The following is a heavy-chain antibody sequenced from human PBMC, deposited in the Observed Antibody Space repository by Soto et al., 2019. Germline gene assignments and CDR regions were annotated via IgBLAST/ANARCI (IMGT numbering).Heavy chain of an antibody. CDR3: ARDLSGTPIVVVTAGMDV. D-gene: IGHD2-21*02. J-gene: IGHJ6*02. CDR1: GASISSSRSY. V-gene: IGHV4-39*02. CDR2: FYYTGGT. Sequence: ASETLSLTCTVSGASISSSRSYWGWVRQPPGKGLEWIVSFYYTGGTYSTYYNPSLKSRVTISVDTSKSQFSLNLRSVTAADTAVYYCARDLSGTPIVVVTAGMDVWGQGTTVTVSS.